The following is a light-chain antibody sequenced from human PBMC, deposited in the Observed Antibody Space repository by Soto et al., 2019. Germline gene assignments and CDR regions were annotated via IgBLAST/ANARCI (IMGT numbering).Light chain of an antibody. J-gene: IGKJ4*01. CDR1: EDISSY. CDR2: AAS. V-gene: IGKV1-27*01. Sequence: DMQMTQSPSSLAASVGDRITITCRASEDISSYLAWYQQKPGKAPKLLIYAASTLQSVVPTRFSGSGSASGSGTDFTLTISSLQPEDVATYYCQKYDSVPLTFGGGTKVEI. CDR3: QKYDSVPLT.